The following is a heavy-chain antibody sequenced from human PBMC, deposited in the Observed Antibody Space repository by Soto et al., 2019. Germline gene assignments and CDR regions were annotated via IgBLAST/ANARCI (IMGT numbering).Heavy chain of an antibody. CDR2: IDAGSGYT. CDR1: GYTFTTFA. D-gene: IGHD3-3*01. J-gene: IGHJ4*02. Sequence: ASVKVSCKASGYTFTTFAMHWVRQAPGQRPEWLGWIDAGSGYTKYSQNFQDRVTISSDTSASTAYMELSSLRSGDTAIYYCARDRVSLAMFGVPVGVFKNWGQGTLVTVSS. V-gene: IGHV1-3*01. CDR3: ARDRVSLAMFGVPVGVFKN.